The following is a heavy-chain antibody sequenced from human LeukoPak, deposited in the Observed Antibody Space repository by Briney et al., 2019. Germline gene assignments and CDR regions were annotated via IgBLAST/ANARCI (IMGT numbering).Heavy chain of an antibody. CDR1: GFTFSSYS. Sequence: PGGSLRLSCAASGFTFSSYSMNWVRQAPGHGLEWVSSISSSSSYIYYADSVKGRFTISRDNAKNSLYLQMNSLRAEDTAVYYCARDLSGSYPDFDYWGQGTLVTVSS. J-gene: IGHJ4*02. V-gene: IGHV3-21*01. D-gene: IGHD3-10*01. CDR3: ARDLSGSYPDFDY. CDR2: ISSSSSYI.